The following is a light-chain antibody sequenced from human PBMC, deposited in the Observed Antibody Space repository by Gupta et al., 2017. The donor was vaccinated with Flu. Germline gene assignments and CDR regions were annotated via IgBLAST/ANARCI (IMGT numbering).Light chain of an antibody. V-gene: IGKV3-20*01. CDR3: QQYGSSPRT. Sequence: EIVLTQSPGTLSLSPGERPTLSCRASQSVSNSYLAWYQQKAGQAPRLLIYDASSRATDIPDRFSGSGSGTDFTLTISRLEPEDFAVYYCQQYGSSPRTFGQGTKVEFK. CDR1: QSVSNSY. J-gene: IGKJ1*01. CDR2: DAS.